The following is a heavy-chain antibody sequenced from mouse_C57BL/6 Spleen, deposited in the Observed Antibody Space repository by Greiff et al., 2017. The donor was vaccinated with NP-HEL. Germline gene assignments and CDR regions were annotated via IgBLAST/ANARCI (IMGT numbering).Heavy chain of an antibody. D-gene: IGHD1-1*01. CDR1: GYTFTDYN. Sequence: EVQLQQSGPELVKPGASVKIPCKASGYTFTDYNMDWVKQSHGKSLEWIGDINPNNGGTIYNQKFKGKATLTVDKSSSTAYMELRSLTSEDTAVYYCARGENYGSSCYYAMDYWGQGTSVTVSS. CDR2: INPNNGGT. V-gene: IGHV1-18*01. J-gene: IGHJ4*01. CDR3: ARGENYGSSCYYAMDY.